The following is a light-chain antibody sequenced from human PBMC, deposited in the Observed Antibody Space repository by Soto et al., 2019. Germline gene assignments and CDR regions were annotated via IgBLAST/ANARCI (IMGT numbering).Light chain of an antibody. J-gene: IGKJ1*01. Sequence: DIQMTQSPSTLSASAGDRVTITCRASQSISSWLAWYQQKPGKAPKLLIYDASSLESGVPSRFSGSGSGTEFTLTISSLQPDDFATYYCQQYNSYSRTFGQGTKV. CDR3: QQYNSYSRT. CDR1: QSISSW. V-gene: IGKV1-5*01. CDR2: DAS.